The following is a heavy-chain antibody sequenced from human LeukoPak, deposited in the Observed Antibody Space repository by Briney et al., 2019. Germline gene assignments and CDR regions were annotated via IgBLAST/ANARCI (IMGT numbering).Heavy chain of an antibody. CDR2: INPNSGCT. CDR3: SRANMVRGVGLFYDRNWFDP. CDR1: GYTFTGYY. Sequence: ASVKVSCKASGYTFTGYYMHWVRQAPGQALEWMGWINPNSGCTNYAQKFQARVTMTRDTSISKAHMELSRLRSDGPGLDFVSRANMVRGVGLFYDRNWFDPWGQGTLVTVSS. D-gene: IGHD3-10*01. J-gene: IGHJ5*02. V-gene: IGHV1-2*02.